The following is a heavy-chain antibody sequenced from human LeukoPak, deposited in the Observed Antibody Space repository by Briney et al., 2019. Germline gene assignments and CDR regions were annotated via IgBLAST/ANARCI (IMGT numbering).Heavy chain of an antibody. CDR3: AREPSGIYDTNSFDI. Sequence: ASVKVSCKASGYTFTSYYMHWVRQAPGQGLEWMGIINPSGGSTSYAQKFQGRVTMTRDTSTSTVYMELSSLRSEDTAVYYCAREPSGIYDTNSFDIWGQGTMVTVSS. J-gene: IGHJ3*02. D-gene: IGHD1-26*01. CDR2: INPSGGST. V-gene: IGHV1-46*01. CDR1: GYTFTSYY.